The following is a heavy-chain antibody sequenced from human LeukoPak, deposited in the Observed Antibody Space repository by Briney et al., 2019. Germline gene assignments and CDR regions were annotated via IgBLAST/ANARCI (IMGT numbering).Heavy chain of an antibody. CDR1: GFTFTTYG. J-gene: IGHJ4*02. Sequence: GGSLRLSCSASGFTFTTYGMNWVRQAPGKGLEWVSGIGGSGTRTYYADSVKGRFTISRDNSKNTLYLQMNSLRDEDTAVYYCARGDPIYDFWSGGDYWGQGSLVTVSS. CDR3: ARGDPIYDFWSGGDY. CDR2: IGGSGTRT. V-gene: IGHV3-23*01. D-gene: IGHD3-3*01.